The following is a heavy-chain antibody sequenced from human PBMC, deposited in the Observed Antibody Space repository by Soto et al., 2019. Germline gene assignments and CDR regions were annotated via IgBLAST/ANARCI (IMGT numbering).Heavy chain of an antibody. CDR1: GFTFSSFA. V-gene: IGHV3-23*01. D-gene: IGHD4-17*01. CDR3: ARDPNGDYVGAFDF. Sequence: VQFLESGGALVQPGGSLRLSCAASGFTFSSFAMMWLRQAPGSGLEWISAIHGGGVTTYYADSVKGRFTISRDDSKKTLYLQMNSLRAEDTAVYYCARDPNGDYVGAFDFWGQGTMVTVSS. J-gene: IGHJ3*01. CDR2: IHGGGVTT.